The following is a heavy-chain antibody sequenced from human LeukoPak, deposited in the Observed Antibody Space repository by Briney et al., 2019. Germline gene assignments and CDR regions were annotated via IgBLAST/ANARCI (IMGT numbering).Heavy chain of an antibody. D-gene: IGHD5/OR15-5a*01. CDR2: IYATET. V-gene: IGHV4-4*07. CDR3: ARSLRYYYYYYMDV. CDR1: GASISDYY. Sequence: SETLSLTCNVSGASISDYYWSWIRQSAGKGLEWIGRIYATETDFNPSLKSRLTMSIDTSKNQFSLKLSSVTAADTAVYYCARSLRYYYYYYMDVWGKGTTVTVSS. J-gene: IGHJ6*03.